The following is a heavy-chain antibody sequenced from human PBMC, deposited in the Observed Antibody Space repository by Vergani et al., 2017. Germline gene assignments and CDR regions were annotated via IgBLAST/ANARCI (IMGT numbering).Heavy chain of an antibody. J-gene: IGHJ4*02. CDR3: ARQVDTAMVTH. Sequence: EVQLVESGGGLVKPGGSLRLSCAASGFTFSSYSMNWVRQAPGKGLEWVSSISSSSSYIYYADSVKGRFTISRDNSKNTLYLQMNSLRAEDTAVYYCARQVDTAMVTHWGQGTLVTVSS. V-gene: IGHV3-21*04. CDR2: ISSSSSYI. D-gene: IGHD5-18*01. CDR1: GFTFSSYS.